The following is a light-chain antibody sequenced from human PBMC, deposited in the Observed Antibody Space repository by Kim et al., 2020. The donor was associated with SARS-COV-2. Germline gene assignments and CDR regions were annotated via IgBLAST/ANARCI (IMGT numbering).Light chain of an antibody. CDR1: QSVNSRY. J-gene: IGKJ2*01. CDR2: GTS. CDR3: QQYGTFPYT. V-gene: IGKV3-20*01. Sequence: EIVLTQSPGTLSLSPGERATLSCRASQSVNSRYLAWYQVKPGQAPRLLIFGTSNWATGVPDRFSGSGSGTDFTLTISSLEPEDFAVYYCQQYGTFPYTFGQGTKLEL.